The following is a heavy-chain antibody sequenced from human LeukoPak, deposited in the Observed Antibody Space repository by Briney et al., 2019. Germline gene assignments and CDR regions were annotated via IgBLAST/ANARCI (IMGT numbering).Heavy chain of an antibody. D-gene: IGHD3-9*01. Sequence: GGSLRLSCAACGFTFSSYDMHWVRQATGKGLEWVSAIGTAGDTYYPGSVKGQFTISRENAKNSLYLQMNSLRAEDMAVYYCAKDGDILTGYYHNYFDYWGQGTLVTVSS. V-gene: IGHV3-13*03. CDR2: IGTAGDT. CDR1: GFTFSSYD. J-gene: IGHJ4*02. CDR3: AKDGDILTGYYHNYFDY.